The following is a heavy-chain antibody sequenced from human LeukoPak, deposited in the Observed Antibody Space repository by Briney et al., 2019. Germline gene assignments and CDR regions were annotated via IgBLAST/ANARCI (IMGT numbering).Heavy chain of an antibody. D-gene: IGHD2-15*01. Sequence: SGTLSLTCAVSGGSISSSNWWSWVRQPPGKGLEWIGEIYHSGSTNYNPSLKSRVTISVDKSKNQFSLKLSSVTAADTAVYYCARDLYCSGGSCYGMDVWGQGTTVTVSS. J-gene: IGHJ6*02. V-gene: IGHV4-4*02. CDR3: ARDLYCSGGSCYGMDV. CDR2: IYHSGST. CDR1: GGSISSSNW.